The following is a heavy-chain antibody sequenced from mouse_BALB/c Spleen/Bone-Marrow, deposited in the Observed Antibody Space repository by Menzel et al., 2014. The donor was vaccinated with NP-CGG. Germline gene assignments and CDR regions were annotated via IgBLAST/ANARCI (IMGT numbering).Heavy chain of an antibody. D-gene: IGHD2-4*01. V-gene: IGHV14-3*02. J-gene: IGHJ2*01. Sequence: EVQRVESGAELVKPGASVKLSCTASGFNIKDTYMHWVKQRPEQGLEWIGRIDPANGNTKYDPKFQGKATITADTSSNTAYLQLSSLTSEDTAVYYCASYDYGYYFDYWGQGITLTVSS. CDR2: IDPANGNT. CDR1: GFNIKDTY. CDR3: ASYDYGYYFDY.